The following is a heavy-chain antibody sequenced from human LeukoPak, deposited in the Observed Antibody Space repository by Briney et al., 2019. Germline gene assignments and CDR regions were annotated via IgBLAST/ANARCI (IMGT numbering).Heavy chain of an antibody. CDR1: GFTFTTYG. D-gene: IGHD2-8*01. Sequence: HLGGSLRLSCAASGFTFTTYGMNWVRQAPGKGLEWVSGVTPSGDPTYYADSVKGRFIISRDNSKNTMYLQMNSLRAEDTAVYYCARSGYCTNGVCYAYFDYWGQGTLVTVSS. V-gene: IGHV3-23*01. J-gene: IGHJ4*02. CDR2: VTPSGDPT. CDR3: ARSGYCTNGVCYAYFDY.